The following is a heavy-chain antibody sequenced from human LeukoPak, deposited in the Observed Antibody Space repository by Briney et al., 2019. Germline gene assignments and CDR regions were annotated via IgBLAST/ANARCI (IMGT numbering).Heavy chain of an antibody. CDR3: AKDITYYYDSSGYYYADWYFDL. Sequence: GGSLRLSCAASGFTFSSYAMSWVRQAPGKGLEWVSAIGGSGGSTYYADSVRGRFTISRDNSKNTLYLQMNSLRAEDTAVYYCAKDITYYYDSSGYYYADWYFDLWGRGTLVTVSS. CDR2: IGGSGGST. J-gene: IGHJ2*01. V-gene: IGHV3-23*01. CDR1: GFTFSSYA. D-gene: IGHD3-22*01.